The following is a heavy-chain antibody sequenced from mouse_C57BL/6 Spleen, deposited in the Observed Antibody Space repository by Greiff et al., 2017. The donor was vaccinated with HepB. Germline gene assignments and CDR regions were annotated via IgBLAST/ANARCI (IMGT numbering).Heavy chain of an antibody. CDR1: GYAFSSYW. CDR2: IYPGDGDT. D-gene: IGHD1-1*01. Sequence: VKLMESGAELVKPGASVKISCKASGYAFSSYWMNWVKQRPGKGLEWIGQIYPGDGDTNYNGKFKGKATLTADKSSSTAYMQLSSLTSEDSAVYFCAREGNGSSYFDYWGQGTTLTVSS. V-gene: IGHV1-80*01. J-gene: IGHJ2*01. CDR3: AREGNGSSYFDY.